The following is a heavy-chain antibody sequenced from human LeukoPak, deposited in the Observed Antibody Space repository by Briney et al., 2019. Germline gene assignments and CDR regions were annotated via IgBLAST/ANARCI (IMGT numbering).Heavy chain of an antibody. V-gene: IGHV3-23*01. CDR1: GFTFSSYA. CDR3: ATQNGDYCVFASPYYYYGMDV. D-gene: IGHD4-17*01. CDR2: ISGSGGST. Sequence: GGSLRLSCAASGFTFSSYAMSWVRQAPGKGLEWVSAISGSGGSTYYADSVKGRFTISRDNSKNTLYLQMNSLRAEDTAVYYCATQNGDYCVFASPYYYYGMDVWGQGTTVTVSS. J-gene: IGHJ6*02.